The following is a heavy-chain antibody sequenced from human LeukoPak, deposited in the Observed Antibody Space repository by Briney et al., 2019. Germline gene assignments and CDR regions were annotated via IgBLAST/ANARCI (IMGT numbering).Heavy chain of an antibody. J-gene: IGHJ6*03. V-gene: IGHV4-34*01. D-gene: IGHD2-2*01. Sequence: SETLSLTCAVYGGSFSGYYWSWIRQPPGKGLEGIGEINQSGSTNYNPSLKSRVTISVDKSKNQFSLKLSSVTAADTAVYYCARGTIVVVPASYYYYYYMDVWGNGTTVTVSS. CDR1: GGSFSGYY. CDR3: ARGTIVVVPASYYYYYYMDV. CDR2: INQSGST.